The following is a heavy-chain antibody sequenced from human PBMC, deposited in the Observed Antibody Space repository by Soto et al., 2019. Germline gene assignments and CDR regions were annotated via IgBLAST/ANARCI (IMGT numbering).Heavy chain of an antibody. J-gene: IGHJ4*02. CDR2: ISWNSGTI. CDR3: AKGYYGSGSDYFDF. D-gene: IGHD3-10*01. V-gene: IGHV3-9*01. Sequence: EVQLVESGGGLVQPGRSLRLSCAASGFTFDDHAMHWVRQAPGKGLEWVSGISWNSGTIEYADSVKGRFTISRDNVKNSLYLQMTSLRAEDTALYYCAKGYYGSGSDYFDFWGQGTPVTVSS. CDR1: GFTFDDHA.